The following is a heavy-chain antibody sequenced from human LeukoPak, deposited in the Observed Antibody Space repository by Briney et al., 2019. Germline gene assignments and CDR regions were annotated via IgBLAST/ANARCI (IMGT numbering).Heavy chain of an antibody. D-gene: IGHD6-13*01. CDR3: ARASSSIPAAAVYFDY. CDR1: GGTFSSYA. CDR2: IIPIFGTA. V-gene: IGHV1-69*01. Sequence: GSSVKVSCKASGGTFSSYAISWVRQAPGQGLEWMGGIIPIFGTANYAQKFQGRVTITADESTSTAYMELSSLRSEDTAVYYCARASSSIPAAAVYFDYWGQGTLVTVSS. J-gene: IGHJ4*02.